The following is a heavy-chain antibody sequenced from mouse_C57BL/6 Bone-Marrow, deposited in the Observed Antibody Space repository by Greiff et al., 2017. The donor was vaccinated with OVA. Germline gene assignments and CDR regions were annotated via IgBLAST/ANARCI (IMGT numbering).Heavy chain of an antibody. J-gene: IGHJ2*01. Sequence: QVQLQQSGAELVKPEASVKISCKASGYAFSNYWMNWVKQRPGKGLEWIGQIYPGDGDTNYNGKFKGKATLTADKSSSTAYMQLSSLTSEDSAVYFCARETNWDYFDYWGQGTTLTVSS. CDR3: ARETNWDYFDY. CDR1: GYAFSNYW. CDR2: IYPGDGDT. D-gene: IGHD4-1*01. V-gene: IGHV1-80*01.